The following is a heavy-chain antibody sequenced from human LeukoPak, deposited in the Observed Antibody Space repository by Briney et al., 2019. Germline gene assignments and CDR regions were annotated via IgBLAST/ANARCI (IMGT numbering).Heavy chain of an antibody. CDR3: AQDGGITMVRGVMIY. J-gene: IGHJ4*02. V-gene: IGHV3-30*18. D-gene: IGHD3-10*01. CDR2: ISYEGSNK. Sequence: PGGSLRLSCAASGFTFSSYGMHWVRQAPGKGLEWVAVISYEGSNKYYADSVKGRFTISRDNPKNTLYLQMSSLRAEDTAVYYCAQDGGITMVRGVMIYWGQGTLVTVSS. CDR1: GFTFSSYG.